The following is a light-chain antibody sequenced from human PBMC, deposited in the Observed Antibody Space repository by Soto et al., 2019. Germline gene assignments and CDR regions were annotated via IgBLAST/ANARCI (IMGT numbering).Light chain of an antibody. CDR3: EAWDDSLNGWV. CDR2: SNN. CDR1: SSNIGSHT. V-gene: IGLV1-44*01. J-gene: IGLJ3*02. Sequence: QSVLTQPPSASGTPGQRVTISCSGSSSNIGSHTVNWYQQLPGTAPKLLIFSNNQRPSGVPDRFSGSKSGTSASLAVRGLQSEDDADYYCEAWDDSLNGWVFGGGTKLTVL.